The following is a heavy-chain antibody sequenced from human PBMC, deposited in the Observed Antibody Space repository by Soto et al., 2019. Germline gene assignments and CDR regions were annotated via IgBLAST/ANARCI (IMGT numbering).Heavy chain of an antibody. V-gene: IGHV1-69*12. CDR1: GGTFSSYA. Sequence: QVQLVQSGAEVKKPGSSVKVSCKASGGTFSSYAISWVRQAPGQGLEWMGGIIPIFGTANYAQKFQGRVTITADXXTXTXXMELSSLRSEDTAVYYCAREGRVVVVTAYHDAFDIWGQGTMVTVSS. CDR2: IIPIFGTA. CDR3: AREGRVVVVTAYHDAFDI. J-gene: IGHJ3*02. D-gene: IGHD2-21*02.